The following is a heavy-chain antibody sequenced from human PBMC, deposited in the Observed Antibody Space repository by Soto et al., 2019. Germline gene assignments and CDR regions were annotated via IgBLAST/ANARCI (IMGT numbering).Heavy chain of an antibody. Sequence: QLQLQESGPGLVKPSETLSLTCTVSGGSISSSSYYWGWIRQPPGKGLEWIGRIYYSGSTYYNPSLKSRVTISVDTSKNQFSLKLCSVTAADTAVYYCARHDPVMTTVTTFFVAFDIWGQGTMVTVSS. CDR2: IYYSGST. D-gene: IGHD4-17*01. V-gene: IGHV4-39*01. CDR3: ARHDPVMTTVTTFFVAFDI. CDR1: GGSISSSSYY. J-gene: IGHJ3*02.